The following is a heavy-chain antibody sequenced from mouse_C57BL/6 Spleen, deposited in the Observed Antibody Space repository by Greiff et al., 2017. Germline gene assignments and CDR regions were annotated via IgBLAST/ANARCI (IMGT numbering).Heavy chain of an antibody. CDR2: IYPSDSET. J-gene: IGHJ2*01. CDR3: ARVSLITRVVGDY. CDR1: GYTFTSYW. V-gene: IGHV1-61*01. Sequence: VQLQQPGAELVRPGSSVKLSCKASGYTFTSYWMDWVKQRPGQGLEWIGNIYPSDSETHYNQKFKDKATLTVDKSSSTAYMQLSSLTSEDSAVYYSARVSLITRVVGDYWGQGTTLTVSS. D-gene: IGHD1-1*01.